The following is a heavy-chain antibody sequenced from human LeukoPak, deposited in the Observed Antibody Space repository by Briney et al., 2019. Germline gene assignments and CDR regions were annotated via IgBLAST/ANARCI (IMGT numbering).Heavy chain of an antibody. Sequence: GGSLRLSCAASGFTFSSYAMSWVRQAPGKGLDWVSAISGSGGSTYYADSVKGRFTISRDNSKNTLYLQMNSLRAEDTAVYYCAKIREVADYIDGFDYWGQGTLLTVSS. J-gene: IGHJ4*02. V-gene: IGHV3-23*01. D-gene: IGHD4-11*01. CDR3: AKIREVADYIDGFDY. CDR1: GFTFSSYA. CDR2: ISGSGGST.